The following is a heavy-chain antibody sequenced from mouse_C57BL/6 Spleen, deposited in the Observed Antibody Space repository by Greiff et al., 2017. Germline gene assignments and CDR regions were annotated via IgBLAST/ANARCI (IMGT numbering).Heavy chain of an antibody. V-gene: IGHV2-5*01. D-gene: IGHD1-1*01. CDR2: IWRGGST. J-gene: IGHJ1*03. CDR3: AKDYYGSSYRGYFDV. CDR1: GFSLTSYG. Sequence: VQGVESGPGLVQPSQSLSITCTVSGFSLTSYGVHWVRQSPGKGLEWLGVIWRGGSTDYNAAFMSRLSITKDNSKSQVFFKMNSLQADDTAIYYCAKDYYGSSYRGYFDVWGTGTTVTVSS.